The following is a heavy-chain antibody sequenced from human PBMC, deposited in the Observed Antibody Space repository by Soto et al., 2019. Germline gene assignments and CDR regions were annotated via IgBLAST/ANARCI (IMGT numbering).Heavy chain of an antibody. V-gene: IGHV1-3*01. D-gene: IGHD2-2*01. Sequence: GASVKVSCKASGYTFTSYAMHWARQAPGQRLEWMGWINAGNGNTKYSQKFQGRVTITRDTSASTAYMELSSLRSEDTAVYYCARSHKCSSTSCYAFFDYWGQGTLVTVSS. CDR1: GYTFTSYA. J-gene: IGHJ4*02. CDR2: INAGNGNT. CDR3: ARSHKCSSTSCYAFFDY.